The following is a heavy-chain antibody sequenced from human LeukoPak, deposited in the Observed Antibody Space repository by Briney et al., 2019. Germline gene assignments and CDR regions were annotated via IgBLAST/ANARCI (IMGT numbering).Heavy chain of an antibody. D-gene: IGHD6-13*01. Sequence: GGSLRLSCEASGITFSDFAMNWVRQAPGKGLEWVSAISDGGSSTYYADSVKGRFSISRDNSKSTLFLQMNSLRAEDTAVYYCAKVASLQGIAAAAAFDYWGQGTLVTVSS. CDR1: GITFSDFA. CDR2: ISDGGSST. J-gene: IGHJ4*02. CDR3: AKVASLQGIAAAAAFDY. V-gene: IGHV3-23*01.